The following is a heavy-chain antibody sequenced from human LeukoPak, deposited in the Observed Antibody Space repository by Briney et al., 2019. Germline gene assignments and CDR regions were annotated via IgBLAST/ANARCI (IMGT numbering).Heavy chain of an antibody. V-gene: IGHV4-61*02. D-gene: IGHD3-10*01. J-gene: IGHJ4*02. CDR2: IYTSGST. CDR1: GGSIRSGSYY. CDR3: ARRAESYYDSYYFDY. Sequence: PSETLSLICTVSGGSIRSGSYYWSWIRQPAGKGLEWIGRIYTSGSTNYNPSLKSRVTISVDTSKNQFSLKLSSVTAADTAVYYCARRAESYYDSYYFDYWGQGTLVTVSS.